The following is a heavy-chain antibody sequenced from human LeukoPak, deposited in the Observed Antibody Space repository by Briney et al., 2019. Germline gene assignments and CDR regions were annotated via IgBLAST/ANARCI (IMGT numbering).Heavy chain of an antibody. CDR3: ARSDGYCAGGSCSPDY. J-gene: IGHJ4*02. CDR1: GFTFNNFG. Sequence: GGSLRLSCAASGFTFNNFGVHWVRQAPGKGLEWVAVISYDGGHKYYADSVTGRFTISRDNSKNTVYLQMSSLSAEDTALYYCARSDGYCAGGSCSPDYWGQGTLVTVSS. V-gene: IGHV3-30*03. CDR2: ISYDGGHK. D-gene: IGHD2-8*02.